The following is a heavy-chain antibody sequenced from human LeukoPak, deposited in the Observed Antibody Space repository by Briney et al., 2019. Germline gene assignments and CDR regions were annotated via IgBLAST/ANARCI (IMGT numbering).Heavy chain of an antibody. D-gene: IGHD6-6*01. V-gene: IGHV4-34*01. Sequence: SETLSLTCAVYGGSFSGYYWSWIRQPPGKGLEWIGEVNHSGSTNYNPSLKSRVTISVDTSKNQFSLKLSSVTAADTAVYYCARARRGSTSSPFRSSIAARNYFDYWGQGTLVTVSS. CDR2: VNHSGST. J-gene: IGHJ4*02. CDR3: ARARRGSTSSPFRSSIAARNYFDY. CDR1: GGSFSGYY.